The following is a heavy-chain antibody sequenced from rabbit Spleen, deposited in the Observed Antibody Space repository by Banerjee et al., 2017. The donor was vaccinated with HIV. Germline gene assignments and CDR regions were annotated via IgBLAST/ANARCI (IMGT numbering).Heavy chain of an antibody. Sequence: QEQLVESGGGLVQPEGSLTLTCKASRFSFSDRDVMCWVRQAPGKGLEWIACINASTGKPVYATWASGRFTISKTSSTTVTLQMTSLTAADTATYFCARSTYGYDDYGDLYYAAMDLWGQGTLVTVS. J-gene: IGHJ6*01. CDR2: INASTGKP. D-gene: IGHD2-1*01. CDR1: RFSFSDRDV. CDR3: ARSTYGYDDYGDLYYAAMDL. V-gene: IGHV1S45*01.